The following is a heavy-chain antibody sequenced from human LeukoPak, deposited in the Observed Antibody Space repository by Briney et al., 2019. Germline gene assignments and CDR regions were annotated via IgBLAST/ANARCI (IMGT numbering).Heavy chain of an antibody. CDR2: IYHGGST. V-gene: IGHV4-38-2*02. J-gene: IGHJ5*02. D-gene: IGHD6-13*01. CDR3: ARKEGGQLVNTRRWFDP. CDR1: GYSISSGYY. Sequence: TLSLTCTVSGYSISSGYYWGWIRQPPEKGLEWIGSIYHGGSTYYNPSLKGRVTISVDTSKNQFSLKLTSVTAADTAVYYCARKEGGQLVNTRRWFDPWGQGTLVTVSS.